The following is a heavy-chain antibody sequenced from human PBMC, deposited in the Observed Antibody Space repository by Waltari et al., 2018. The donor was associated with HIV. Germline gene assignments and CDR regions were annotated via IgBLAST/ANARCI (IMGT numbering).Heavy chain of an antibody. CDR1: GGSLRSSGYY. Sequence: QLPLQESGPGLVKSSETLSLICTVSGGSLRSSGYYLGWFRQPPGKGLEWIGNIYNGGSAYYSPSLRSRVIISADASKNHFSLNLKSVTASDTAMYFCARQACTSSTCLFMDEFDIWGQGTMVTVSS. J-gene: IGHJ3*02. CDR2: IYNGGSA. D-gene: IGHD2-2*01. CDR3: ARQACTSSTCLFMDEFDI. V-gene: IGHV4-39*01.